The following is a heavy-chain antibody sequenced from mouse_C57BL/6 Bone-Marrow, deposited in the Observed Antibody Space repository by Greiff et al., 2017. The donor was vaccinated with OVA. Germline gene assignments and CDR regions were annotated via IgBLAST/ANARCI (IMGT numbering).Heavy chain of an antibody. Sequence: QVQLQQSGAELVSPGTSVKVSCKASGYAFTNYLIEWVKQRPGQGLEWIGVINPGSGGTNYNEKFKGKATLTADKSSSTAYMQLSSLTSEDSAVYFCARWAIVTTWYFDVWGTGTTVTVSS. V-gene: IGHV1-54*01. CDR2: INPGSGGT. CDR1: GYAFTNYL. D-gene: IGHD2-5*01. CDR3: ARWAIVTTWYFDV. J-gene: IGHJ1*03.